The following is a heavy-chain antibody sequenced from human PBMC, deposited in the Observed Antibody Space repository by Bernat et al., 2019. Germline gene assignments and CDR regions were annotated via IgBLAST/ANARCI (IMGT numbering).Heavy chain of an antibody. CDR1: GFTFSSYD. CDR2: IGTAGDT. D-gene: IGHD2-2*01. CDR3: VRGLQSRCNFTSCPFDI. V-gene: IGHV3-13*04. J-gene: IGHJ3*02. Sequence: EVQLVESGGGLAQPGGSLRLSCAASGFTFSSYDMHWVRQVSGKGLEWVSAIGTAGDTYSPDSVKGRFTISRENAKNSLYLQMNSLSAGDTALYYCVRGLQSRCNFTSCPFDIWGQGTVVTVSS.